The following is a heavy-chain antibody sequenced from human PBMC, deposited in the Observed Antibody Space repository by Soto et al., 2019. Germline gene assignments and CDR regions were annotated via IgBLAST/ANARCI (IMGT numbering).Heavy chain of an antibody. CDR2: ISYIGNT. CDR1: GGSIRSSGYY. V-gene: IGHV4-39*02. Sequence: PXETLSVTSSVSGGSIRSSGYYWGWIRQPPGKVLEWIGSISYIGNTYYSPSLKSRVTISVDTSKNRLSLELSSVTETDTAVYFCARRGASIAAVGLSTGFDTWGQGTLVTVSS. J-gene: IGHJ5*02. D-gene: IGHD6-13*01. CDR3: ARRGASIAAVGLSTGFDT.